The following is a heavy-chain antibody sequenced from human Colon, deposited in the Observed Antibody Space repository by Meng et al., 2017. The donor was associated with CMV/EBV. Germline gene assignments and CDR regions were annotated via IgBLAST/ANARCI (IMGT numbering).Heavy chain of an antibody. D-gene: IGHD2-21*02. J-gene: IGHJ4*02. Sequence: GESLKISCSASGFTFSSSALHWVRQAPGKGLQWVAVFSYDGTQTLYAESVKGRFTLSRDNSKNTVSLEMSDLRPDDTAIYYCAKTSDCGSVDCYRDTDCWGQGTLVTVSS. V-gene: IGHV3-30*04. CDR2: FSYDGTQT. CDR3: AKTSDCGSVDCYRDTDC. CDR1: GFTFSSSA.